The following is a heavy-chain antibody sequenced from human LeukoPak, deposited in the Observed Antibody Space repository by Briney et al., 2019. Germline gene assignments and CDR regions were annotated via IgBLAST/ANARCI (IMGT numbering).Heavy chain of an antibody. V-gene: IGHV3-13*01. CDR1: GFTFSSYD. Sequence: GGSLRLSCAASGFTFSSYDMHWVRHATGKGLEWVSAIGTAGDTYYPGSVKGRFTISRENAKNSLYLQMNSLRAGDTAVYYCARALVRYDAFDIWGQGTMVTVSS. CDR3: ARALVRYDAFDI. CDR2: IGTAGDT. J-gene: IGHJ3*02. D-gene: IGHD3-10*01.